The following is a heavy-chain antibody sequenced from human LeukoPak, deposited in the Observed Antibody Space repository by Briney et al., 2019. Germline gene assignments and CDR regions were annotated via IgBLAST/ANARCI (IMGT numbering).Heavy chain of an antibody. J-gene: IGHJ6*02. CDR3: AKPPVAGDAPPGGYYYYGMDV. CDR2: ISSSGSTI. CDR1: GFTFSSYT. V-gene: IGHV3-11*01. Sequence: GGSLRLSCAASGFTFSSYTMSWIRQAPGKGLEWVSCISSSGSTIYYADSVKGRFTISRDNAKNSLYLQMNSLRAEDTAVYYCAKPPVAGDAPPGGYYYYGMDVWGQGTRVTVPS. D-gene: IGHD3-16*01.